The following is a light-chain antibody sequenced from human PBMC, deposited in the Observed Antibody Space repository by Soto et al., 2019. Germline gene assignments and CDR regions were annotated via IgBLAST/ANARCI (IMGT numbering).Light chain of an antibody. CDR3: QQYNNWPPWT. CDR1: QSVSTN. Sequence: EIVITQSPATLSVSPGERATLSCTASQSVSTNLAWYQQKPGQAPRLLVYGASTRATGIPARFSGCGSGTEFTLTISSLQSEDFAIYYCQQYNNWPPWTFGQGTKVEIK. V-gene: IGKV3-15*01. CDR2: GAS. J-gene: IGKJ1*01.